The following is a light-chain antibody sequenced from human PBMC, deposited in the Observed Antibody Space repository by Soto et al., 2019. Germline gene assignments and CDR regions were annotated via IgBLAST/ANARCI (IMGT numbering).Light chain of an antibody. CDR2: DAS. CDR1: QSVSSH. V-gene: IGKV3-11*01. CDR3: QQRSSAFT. Sequence: EIVLTQSPATLSLSPGERATLSCRASQSVSSHLAWFQQRPGQAPRLLIYDASNRATGIPARFSGRWSGTDFTITISMLDPEAFAVYYCQQRSSAFTFGQGTQLEIK. J-gene: IGKJ5*01.